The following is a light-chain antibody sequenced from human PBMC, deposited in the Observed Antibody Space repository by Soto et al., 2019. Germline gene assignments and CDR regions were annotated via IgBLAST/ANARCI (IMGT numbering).Light chain of an antibody. CDR1: SSDVGGYNY. CDR2: DVS. CDR3: SSYTSSSKV. J-gene: IGLJ1*01. Sequence: QSVLTQPASVSGSPGHSITISCTGTSSDVGGYNYVSWYQQHPGKAPKLMIYDVSNRPSGVSNRFSGSKSGNTASLTISGLQAEDEADYYCSSYTSSSKVFGTGTKVTV. V-gene: IGLV2-14*01.